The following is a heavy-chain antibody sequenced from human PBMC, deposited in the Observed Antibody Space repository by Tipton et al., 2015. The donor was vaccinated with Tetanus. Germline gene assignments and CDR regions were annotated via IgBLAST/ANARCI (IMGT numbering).Heavy chain of an antibody. CDR1: GDSVSSNIAT. Sequence: GLVKPSQTLSLTCDISGDSVSSNIATWNWIRQSPSRGLEWLGRTYVRSQWVHESAPSLRSRITITPDTSKNQFSLHLNSVTPEDRAVYYCVRELQQWIQPGGYQPWGQRILVTVSS. D-gene: IGHD5-18*01. J-gene: IGHJ5*02. V-gene: IGHV6-1*01. CDR2: TYVRSQWVH. CDR3: VRELQQWIQPGGYQP.